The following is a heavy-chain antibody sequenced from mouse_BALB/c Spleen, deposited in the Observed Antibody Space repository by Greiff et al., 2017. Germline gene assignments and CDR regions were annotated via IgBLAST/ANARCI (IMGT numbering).Heavy chain of an antibody. CDR3: ARGYGSSYEDYYAMDY. CDR1: GYSITSDYA. CDR2: ISYSGST. Sequence: EVKLQESGPGLVKPSQSLSLTCTVTGYSITSDYAWNWIRQFPGNKLEWMGYISYSGSTSYNPSLESRISITRDTSKNQFFLQLNSVTTEDTATYYCARGYGSSYEDYYAMDYWGQGTSVTVSS. D-gene: IGHD1-1*01. V-gene: IGHV3-2*02. J-gene: IGHJ4*01.